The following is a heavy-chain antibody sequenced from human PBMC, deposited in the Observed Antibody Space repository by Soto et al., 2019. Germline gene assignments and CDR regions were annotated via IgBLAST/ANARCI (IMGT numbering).Heavy chain of an antibody. CDR2: ISSSSSNI. CDR3: ARDTRYCSGGNCYSLFYYYYMDV. D-gene: IGHD2-15*01. J-gene: IGHJ6*03. V-gene: IGHV3-48*01. Sequence: EEHLVESGGGLIQPGGSLRLSCAASGFRFSGNSMNWVRQAPGEGLEWLSYISSSSSNIYYADSVKGRFTISRDNAKNSLFLQMNSLRAEDTAVYFCARDTRYCSGGNCYSLFYYYYMDVWGKGTTVTVSS. CDR1: GFRFSGNS.